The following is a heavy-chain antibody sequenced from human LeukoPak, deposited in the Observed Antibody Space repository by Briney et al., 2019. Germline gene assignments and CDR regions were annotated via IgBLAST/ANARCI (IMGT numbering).Heavy chain of an antibody. Sequence: ASVKVSFKVSGYTLTELSMHWVRQAPGKGLEWMGGFDPEDGETIYAQKFQGRVTMTEDTSTDTAYMELSSLRSEDTAVYYCATVPITMVRGVYYGMDVWGQGTTVTVSS. J-gene: IGHJ6*02. V-gene: IGHV1-24*01. CDR3: ATVPITMVRGVYYGMDV. CDR1: GYTLTELS. CDR2: FDPEDGET. D-gene: IGHD3-10*01.